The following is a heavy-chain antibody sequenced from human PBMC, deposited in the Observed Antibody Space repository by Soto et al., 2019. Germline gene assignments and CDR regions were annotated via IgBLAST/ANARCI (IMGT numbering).Heavy chain of an antibody. CDR3: ARAYTGRLPRRADYYYALDV. CDR2: IGAARDP. Sequence: GGSLRLSCAASGFIFRNQAMCWVRQGRGKGLEFVSTIGAARDPYYTGSVKHRFTISRENARNSMFLQMNSVTVGDTAVYYCARAYTGRLPRRADYYYALDVWGQGIMVTVSS. CDR1: GFIFRNQA. J-gene: IGHJ6*02. V-gene: IGHV3-13*05. D-gene: IGHD2-15*01.